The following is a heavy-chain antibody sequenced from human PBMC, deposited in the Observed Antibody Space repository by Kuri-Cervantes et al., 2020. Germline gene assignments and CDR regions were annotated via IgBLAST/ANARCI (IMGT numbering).Heavy chain of an antibody. CDR3: ARGRRYSGYEDYFDY. CDR2: ISYDGSNK. Sequence: LSLTCAASGFTFSSYAMHWVRQAPGKGLGWVAVISYDGSNKYYADSVKGRFTISRDNSKNTLYLQMNSLRAEDTAVYYCARGRRYSGYEDYFDYWGQGTLVTVSS. V-gene: IGHV3-30-3*01. D-gene: IGHD5-12*01. CDR1: GFTFSSYA. J-gene: IGHJ4*02.